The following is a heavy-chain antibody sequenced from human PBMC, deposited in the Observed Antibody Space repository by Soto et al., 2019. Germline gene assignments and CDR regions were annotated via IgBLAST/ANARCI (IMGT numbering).Heavy chain of an antibody. D-gene: IGHD6-13*01. CDR3: TREKQHLVKVVSYYYYYGMDV. Sequence: GGSLSLSCTASGFTFGDYAMSWVRQAPGKGLEWVGFIRSKAYGGTTEYAASVKGRFTISRDDSKSIAYLQMNSLKTEDTAVYYCTREKQHLVKVVSYYYYYGMDVWGQGTTVTVSS. J-gene: IGHJ6*02. V-gene: IGHV3-49*04. CDR2: IRSKAYGGTT. CDR1: GFTFGDYA.